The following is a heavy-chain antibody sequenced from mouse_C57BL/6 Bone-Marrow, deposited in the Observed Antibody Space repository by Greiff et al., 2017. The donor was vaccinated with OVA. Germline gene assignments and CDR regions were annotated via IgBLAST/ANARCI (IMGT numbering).Heavy chain of an antibody. CDR1: GYTFTDYY. Sequence: EVQLQQSGPVLVKPGASVKMSCKASGYTFTDYYMNWVKQSHGKSLEWIGVINPYNGGTSYNQKFKGKATLTVDKSSSTAYMELNSLTSEDSAVYYCASWGEPWYFDGWGTGTTVTVSS. J-gene: IGHJ1*03. D-gene: IGHD4-1*01. V-gene: IGHV1-19*01. CDR3: ASWGEPWYFDG. CDR2: INPYNGGT.